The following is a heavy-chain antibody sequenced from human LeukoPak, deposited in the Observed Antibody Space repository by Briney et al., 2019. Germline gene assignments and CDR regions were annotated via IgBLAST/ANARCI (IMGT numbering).Heavy chain of an antibody. Sequence: GRSLRLSCAASGFTFSSYAMSWVRQAPGKGLEWVSAITGSGGSTYYADSVKGRFTISRDNSKNTLYLQMHSLRAEDTAVYYCAKDLSRRYYDVYYFDYWGQGTLLTVSS. CDR3: AKDLSRRYYDVYYFDY. CDR2: ITGSGGST. D-gene: IGHD3-16*01. J-gene: IGHJ4*02. V-gene: IGHV3-23*01. CDR1: GFTFSSYA.